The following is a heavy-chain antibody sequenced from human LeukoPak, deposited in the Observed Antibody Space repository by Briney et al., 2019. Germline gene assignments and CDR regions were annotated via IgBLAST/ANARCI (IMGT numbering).Heavy chain of an antibody. Sequence: SETLSLTCTVSGGSISSGGYYWSWIRQHPGKGLEWIGYIYYSGSTYYNPSLKSRVTISVDTSKNQFSLKLSSVTAADTAVYYCARDNGDSYAFDIWGQGTMVTVSS. V-gene: IGHV4-61*08. D-gene: IGHD4-17*01. CDR1: GGSISSGGYY. CDR3: ARDNGDSYAFDI. J-gene: IGHJ3*02. CDR2: IYYSGST.